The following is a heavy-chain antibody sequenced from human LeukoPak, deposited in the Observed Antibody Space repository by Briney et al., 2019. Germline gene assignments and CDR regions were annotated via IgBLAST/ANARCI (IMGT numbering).Heavy chain of an antibody. CDR1: GYTFTSYD. D-gene: IGHD3-22*01. Sequence: ASVKVSCKASGYTFTSYDISWVRQAPGQGLEWMGWISAYNGNTNYAQKLQGRVTMTTDTSTSTAYMELRSLRSDDTAVYYCARVYYDSSGYYPNAFDIWGQGTMVTVSS. J-gene: IGHJ3*02. V-gene: IGHV1-18*01. CDR2: ISAYNGNT. CDR3: ARVYYDSSGYYPNAFDI.